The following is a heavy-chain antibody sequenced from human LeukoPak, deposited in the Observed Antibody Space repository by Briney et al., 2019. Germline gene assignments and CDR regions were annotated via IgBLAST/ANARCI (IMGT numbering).Heavy chain of an antibody. Sequence: SGGSLRLSCAASGFTFSSYSMNWVRQAPGKGLEWVSYISSSSSTIYYADSVKGRFTISRDNAKNSLYLQMNSLRAEDTAVYYCAKDRLMDYYMDVWGKGTTVTISS. J-gene: IGHJ6*03. CDR3: AKDRLMDYYMDV. V-gene: IGHV3-48*01. CDR1: GFTFSSYS. CDR2: ISSSSSTI. D-gene: IGHD5-24*01.